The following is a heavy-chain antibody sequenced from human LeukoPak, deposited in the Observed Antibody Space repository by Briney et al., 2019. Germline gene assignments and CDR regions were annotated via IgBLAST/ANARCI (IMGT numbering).Heavy chain of an antibody. V-gene: IGHV3-21*01. CDR3: AREIYGDHGGLDV. CDR2: ITSGGGHT. Sequence: PGGSLRLSCAASGFTFDDYTMHWVRQGPGKGLEWVSSITSGGGHTFYADSVKGRFTISRDNAKNSLYLQMNSLRVEDTAVYYCAREIYGDHGGLDVWGQGTTVS. CDR1: GFTFDDYT. D-gene: IGHD4-17*01. J-gene: IGHJ6*02.